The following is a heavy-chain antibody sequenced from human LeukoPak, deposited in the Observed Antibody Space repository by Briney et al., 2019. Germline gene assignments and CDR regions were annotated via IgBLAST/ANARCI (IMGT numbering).Heavy chain of an antibody. CDR2: AHPNSGNT. CDR3: ARGPRNDP. V-gene: IGHV1-8*01. Sequence: GASVKVSCKTSGYPFSTYEINWVRRAAGQGLEWMGWAHPNSGNTAYAQKFQGRVTMTRDTSISTAHMELSGLRSDDTAVYFCARGPRNDPWGQGTLVTVSS. D-gene: IGHD1-14*01. CDR1: GYPFSTYE. J-gene: IGHJ5*02.